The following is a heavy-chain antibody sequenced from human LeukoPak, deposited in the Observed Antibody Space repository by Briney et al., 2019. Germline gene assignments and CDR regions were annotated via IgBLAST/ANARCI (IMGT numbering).Heavy chain of an antibody. CDR3: ARDTDCGGDCYAVHDAFDI. Sequence: PGGSLRLSCTASGFPFSTYAMSWVRQAPGKGLEWVSAISGSRGSTYYADSVKGRFTISRDNAKNSLYLQMSSLRAEDAAVYYCARDTDCGGDCYAVHDAFDIWGQGTMVTVSS. CDR1: GFPFSTYA. D-gene: IGHD2-21*01. J-gene: IGHJ3*02. CDR2: ISGSRGST. V-gene: IGHV3-23*01.